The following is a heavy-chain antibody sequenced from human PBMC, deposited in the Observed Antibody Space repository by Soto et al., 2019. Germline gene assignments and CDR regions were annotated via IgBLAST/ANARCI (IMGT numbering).Heavy chain of an antibody. D-gene: IGHD3-16*01. CDR1: GFSLTTRGVG. Sequence: QITLKESGPTLVKPTQTLTLTCTFSGFSLTTRGVGVGWIRQPPGKALECIALIYWDDDKRFSPSLQSRLSIPPDTSKHHVVLTMTNVVPLWTATYYCAHIPNYYQYDGCDPWGQGALVSVSS. V-gene: IGHV2-5*02. CDR3: AHIPNYYQYDGCDP. CDR2: IYWDDDK. J-gene: IGHJ5*02.